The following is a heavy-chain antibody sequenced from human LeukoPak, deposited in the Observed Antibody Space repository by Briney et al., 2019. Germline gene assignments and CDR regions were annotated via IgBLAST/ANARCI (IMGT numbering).Heavy chain of an antibody. CDR3: AKDHRNSGSYYGYFDY. J-gene: IGHJ4*02. Sequence: GGSLRLSCAASGFSFSSYAMSWVRQAPGKGLEWVSVISSSGDTTHYADSVKGRFTISRDNSKNTLYLQMNSLRAEDTAVYYCAKDHRNSGSYYGYFDYWGQGTLVTVSS. V-gene: IGHV3-23*01. CDR2: ISSSGDTT. D-gene: IGHD1-26*01. CDR1: GFSFSSYA.